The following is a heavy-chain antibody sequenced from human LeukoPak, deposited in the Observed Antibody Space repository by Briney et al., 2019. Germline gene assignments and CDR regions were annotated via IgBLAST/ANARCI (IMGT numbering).Heavy chain of an antibody. J-gene: IGHJ6*02. CDR3: AGDVNTWIQLWLRGRYYYYGMDV. D-gene: IGHD5-18*01. V-gene: IGHV1-46*01. CDR2: INPSGGST. CDR1: GYTFTSYY. Sequence: GASVKVSCKASGYTFTSYYMHWVRQAPGQGLEWMGIINPSGGSTSYAQKFQGRVTMTRDTSTSTVYMELGSLRSEDTAVYCCAGDVNTWIQLWLRGRYYYYGMDVWGQGTTVTVSS.